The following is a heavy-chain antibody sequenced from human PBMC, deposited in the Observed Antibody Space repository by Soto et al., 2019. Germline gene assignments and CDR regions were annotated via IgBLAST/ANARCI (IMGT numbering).Heavy chain of an antibody. V-gene: IGHV3-23*01. D-gene: IGHD3-10*01. J-gene: IGHJ4*02. CDR3: AKASGWFGEFDY. CDR2: ISGSGGST. Sequence: EVQLLESGGGLVQPGGSLRLSCAASGFTFSSYAMSWVRQAPGKGLEWVSAISGSGGSTYNADSVKGRFTISRDNSKNRPYLKMNSLRAEDTAVYYCAKASGWFGEFDYWGQGTLVTVSS. CDR1: GFTFSSYA.